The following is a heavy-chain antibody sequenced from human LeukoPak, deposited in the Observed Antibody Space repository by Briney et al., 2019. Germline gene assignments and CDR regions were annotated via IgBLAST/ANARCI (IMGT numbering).Heavy chain of an antibody. J-gene: IGHJ4*02. CDR2: IYYSGTT. Sequence: PSETLSLTCTVSGGSISSYYWSWIRQPPGKGLEWIGYIYYSGTTYYNPSLKSRVTMSLDTSKNQFSLKLSSVTAADTAVYHCARDFRGGTGGLDYWGQGSLVTVSS. V-gene: IGHV4-59*12. D-gene: IGHD3/OR15-3a*01. CDR1: GGSISSYY. CDR3: ARDFRGGTGGLDY.